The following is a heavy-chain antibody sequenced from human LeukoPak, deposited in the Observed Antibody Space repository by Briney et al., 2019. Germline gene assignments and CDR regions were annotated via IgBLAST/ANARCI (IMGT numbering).Heavy chain of an antibody. CDR1: GGSFSGYS. CDR2: IRHSTIT. CDR3: ARRGYCSGANCSSFYFDY. J-gene: IGHJ4*02. V-gene: IGHV4-34*01. D-gene: IGHD2-15*01. Sequence: SETLSLTCAVYGGSFSGYSWSWIRQPSGKGLEWIGEIRHSTITNFNPSLKSRVTISADTSKNQFSLRLSSVTAADTAVYYCARRGYCSGANCSSFYFDYWGQGTLVTVSS.